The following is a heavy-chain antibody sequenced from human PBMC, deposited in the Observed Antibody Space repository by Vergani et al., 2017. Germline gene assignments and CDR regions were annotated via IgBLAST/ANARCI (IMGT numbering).Heavy chain of an antibody. CDR3: ATKSCGTPGCQIGYFRE. CDR1: GFTSSYSG. CDR2: ISYDGTQK. J-gene: IGHJ1*01. D-gene: IGHD1-1*01. Sequence: QVHLVESGGGVVQPGRSLRLPCVVSGFTSSYSGMHWVRQAPGKGLEWVAVISYDGTQKYYADSVKGRFTISRDNSKSTLYLQMNSLRTEDTAVYYCATKSCGTPGCQIGYFREWGQGTLVTVSS. V-gene: IGHV3-30*03.